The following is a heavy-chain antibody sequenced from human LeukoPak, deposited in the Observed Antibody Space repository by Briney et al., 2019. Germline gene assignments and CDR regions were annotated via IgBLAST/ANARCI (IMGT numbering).Heavy chain of an antibody. Sequence: QPGRSLRLSCAASGFTFSSYAMHWVRQAPGKGLEWVAVISYDGSNKYYADSVKGRFTISRDNSKNTLYLQVNSLRAEDTAVYYCARDIAEISAYWGQGTLVTVSS. CDR1: GFTFSSYA. CDR3: ARDIAEISAY. J-gene: IGHJ4*02. D-gene: IGHD2-15*01. CDR2: ISYDGSNK. V-gene: IGHV3-30-3*01.